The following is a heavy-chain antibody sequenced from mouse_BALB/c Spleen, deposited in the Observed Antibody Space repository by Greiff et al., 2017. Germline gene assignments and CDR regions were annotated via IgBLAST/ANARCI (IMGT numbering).Heavy chain of an antibody. V-gene: IGHV1-82*01. Sequence: VQLVESGPELVKPGASVKISCKASGYAFSSSWMNWVKQRPGQGLEWIGRIYPGDGDTNYNGKFKGKATLTADKSSSTAYMQLSSLTSVDSAVYFCAREWSDYYGSSSFAYWGQGTLVTVSA. CDR1: GYAFSSSW. D-gene: IGHD1-1*01. CDR3: AREWSDYYGSSSFAY. J-gene: IGHJ3*01. CDR2: IYPGDGDT.